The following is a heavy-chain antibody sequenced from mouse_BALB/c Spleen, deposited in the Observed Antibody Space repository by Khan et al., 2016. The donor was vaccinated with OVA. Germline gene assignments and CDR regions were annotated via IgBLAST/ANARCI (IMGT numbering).Heavy chain of an antibody. V-gene: IGHV1-4*01. CDR2: INPSSGYN. CDR3: TRGGYGSFGY. CDR1: GYIFTNYM. Sequence: QVQLKESGAELARPGASVKMSCKASGYIFTNYMMHWVKPRPGQGLEWIGDINPSSGYNNYNQKFKDKATLTADKSSSPAYMQLSSLTSDDSAVYYCTRGGYGSFGYWGQGTLVTVSA. D-gene: IGHD1-1*01. J-gene: IGHJ3*01.